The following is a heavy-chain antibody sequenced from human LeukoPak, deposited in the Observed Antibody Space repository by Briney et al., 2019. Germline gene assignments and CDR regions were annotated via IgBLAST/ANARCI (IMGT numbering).Heavy chain of an antibody. V-gene: IGHV1-46*01. CDR2: INPSGGST. Sequence: GASVKVSCKASGYTFTSYYMHWVRQAPGQGLEWMGIINPSGGSTSYAQKFQGRVTMTRDTSTSTVYMELSSLRSEDTAVYYCARDLRRVPATPTLYYYYGMDVWGQGTTVTVSS. D-gene: IGHD2-2*01. CDR1: GYTFTSYY. CDR3: ARDLRRVPATPTLYYYYGMDV. J-gene: IGHJ6*02.